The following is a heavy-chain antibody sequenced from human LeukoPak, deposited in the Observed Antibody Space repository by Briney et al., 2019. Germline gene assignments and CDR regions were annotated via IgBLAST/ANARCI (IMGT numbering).Heavy chain of an antibody. D-gene: IGHD6-6*01. CDR2: IYYDGST. CDR3: ARGGASSKFFDA. V-gene: IGHV4-59*01. CDR1: GVFISNYY. J-gene: IGHJ4*02. Sequence: PSETLSLTCSVSGVFISNYYWSWIRQPPGKGLEWIAFIYYDGSTNYNPSLKSRATISVDTSKNQYSLNLSSVTPADTAVYYCARGGASSKFFDAWGQGTLVTVSS.